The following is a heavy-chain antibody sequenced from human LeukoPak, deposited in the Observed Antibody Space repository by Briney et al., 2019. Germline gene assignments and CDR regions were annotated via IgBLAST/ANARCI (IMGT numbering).Heavy chain of an antibody. CDR1: GGSFSGYY. CDR3: ANVNTGLFGIVGALFGY. Sequence: SETLSLTCAVYGGSFSGYYWSWIRQPPGKGLEWVGEINHSGSTNYNPSLKKRVTISVDKSKIQFSLKLSYVTAADTAVYYCANVNTGLFGIVGALFGYWGQGTLVTVSS. J-gene: IGHJ4*02. CDR2: INHSGST. D-gene: IGHD1-26*01. V-gene: IGHV4-34*01.